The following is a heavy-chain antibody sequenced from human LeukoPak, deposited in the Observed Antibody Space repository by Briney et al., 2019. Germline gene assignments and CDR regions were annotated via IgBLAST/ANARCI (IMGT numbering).Heavy chain of an antibody. CDR1: GGSISSSSYY. Sequence: SETLSLTCTVSGGSISSSSYYWGWIRQPPGKGLEWIGSIYYSGSTYYNPSLKSRVTISVDTSKNQFSLELSSVTAADTAVYYCASCGSSYYERWFDPWGQGILVTVSS. D-gene: IGHD3-22*01. CDR3: ASCGSSYYERWFDP. V-gene: IGHV4-39*07. CDR2: IYYSGST. J-gene: IGHJ5*02.